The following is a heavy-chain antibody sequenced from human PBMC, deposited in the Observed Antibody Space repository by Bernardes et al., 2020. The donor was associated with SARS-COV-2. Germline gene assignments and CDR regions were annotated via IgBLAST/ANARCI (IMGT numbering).Heavy chain of an antibody. D-gene: IGHD3-3*01. CDR2: ISSSSSTI. CDR3: ARDTDYDFWSGYRKTLDY. V-gene: IGHV3-48*01. CDR1: GFTFSSYS. J-gene: IGHJ4*02. Sequence: SLRLSCAASGFTFSSYSMNWVRHAPVKGLEWVSYISSSSSTIYYADSVKGRFTISRDNAKNSLYLQMNSLRAEDTAVYYCARDTDYDFWSGYRKTLDYWGQGTLVTVSS.